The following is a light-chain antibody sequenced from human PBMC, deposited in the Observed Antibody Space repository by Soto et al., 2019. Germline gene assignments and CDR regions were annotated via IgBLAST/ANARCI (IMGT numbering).Light chain of an antibody. CDR1: TSDIGFYDY. V-gene: IGLV2-14*01. Sequence: QSALSQPASVSGSPGQLLTISCTGTTSDIGFYDYVSWYQQYPGKAPKLLIYGVTIRPSGISNRFSGSKSGSTASLTISGLRDEDEAAYYRSSYSTSYFYFFGSGTKATVL. CDR3: SSYSTSYFYF. J-gene: IGLJ1*01. CDR2: GVT.